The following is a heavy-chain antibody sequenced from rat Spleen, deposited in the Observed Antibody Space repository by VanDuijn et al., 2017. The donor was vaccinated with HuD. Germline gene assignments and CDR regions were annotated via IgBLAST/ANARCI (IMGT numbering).Heavy chain of an antibody. CDR2: MWRSGST. V-gene: IGHV2-45*01. D-gene: IGHD5-1*01. CDR1: GFSLTNYS. Sequence: QVQLMESGPGLVQPSETLSLTCTVSGFSLTNYSVHWVRQSTGKGLEWVGVMWRSGSTEYNSALKSRRSISRDTSKNHICLKMNSRQSEDTTTYYCARAPGNGYVMDAWGQGASVTVSS. CDR3: ARAPGNGYVMDA. J-gene: IGHJ4*01.